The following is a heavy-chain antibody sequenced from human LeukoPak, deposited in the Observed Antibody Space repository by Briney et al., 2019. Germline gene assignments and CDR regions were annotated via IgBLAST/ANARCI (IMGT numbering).Heavy chain of an antibody. D-gene: IGHD3-10*01. CDR3: ARVATMVRVPLDALDI. V-gene: IGHV3-48*04. Sequence: GGSLRLSCAASGFTFSSFSMNWVRQAPGKGLEWVSYISRSGSTRYYADSVKGRFTISRDNAKNSLYLQMNSLRAEDTAVYYCARVATMVRVPLDALDIWGQGTMVSVSS. J-gene: IGHJ3*02. CDR2: ISRSGSTR. CDR1: GFTFSSFS.